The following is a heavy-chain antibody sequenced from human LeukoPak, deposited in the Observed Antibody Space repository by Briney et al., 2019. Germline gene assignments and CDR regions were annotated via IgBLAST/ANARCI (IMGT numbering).Heavy chain of an antibody. CDR3: ARDTSGGVW. J-gene: IGHJ4*02. Sequence: SVKVSCKASGGTFSSYAISWVRQAPGQGLEWMGRIIPILGIANYAQKFQGRVTITADKSTSTAYTELSSLRSEDTAVYYCARDTSGGVWWGQGTLVTVPS. CDR1: GGTFSSYA. CDR2: IIPILGIA. D-gene: IGHD3-16*01. V-gene: IGHV1-69*04.